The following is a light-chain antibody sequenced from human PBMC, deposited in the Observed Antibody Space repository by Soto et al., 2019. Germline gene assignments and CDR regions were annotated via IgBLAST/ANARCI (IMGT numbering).Light chain of an antibody. CDR2: AAS. V-gene: IGKV1-9*01. CDR3: QHLKSYP. J-gene: IGKJ3*01. Sequence: IQLTQSPSSLSASVGDRVTITCRASQGMSSYLAWYQQKPGKAPKLLISAASTLQSGVPSRFSGSGSGTDFTLTISSLQPEDFAAYYCQHLKSYPFGPGTKVDIK. CDR1: QGMSSY.